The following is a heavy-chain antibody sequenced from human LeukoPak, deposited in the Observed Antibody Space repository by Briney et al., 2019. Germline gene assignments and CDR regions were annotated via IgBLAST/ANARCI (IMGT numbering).Heavy chain of an antibody. CDR1: GFTFSSYW. Sequence: PGGSLRLSCAASGFTFSSYWMSWVRQAPGKGLEWVANIKQDGSEKYYVDSVKGRFTISRDNAKNSLYLQMNSLRAEDTAVYYCARTYYYDSSGYSKGDYWGQGTLVTVSS. J-gene: IGHJ4*02. CDR2: IKQDGSEK. D-gene: IGHD3-22*01. V-gene: IGHV3-7*01. CDR3: ARTYYYDSSGYSKGDY.